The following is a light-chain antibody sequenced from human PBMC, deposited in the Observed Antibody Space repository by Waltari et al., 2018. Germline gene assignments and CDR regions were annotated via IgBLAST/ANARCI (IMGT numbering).Light chain of an antibody. CDR2: LGS. J-gene: IGKJ4*01. CDR3: MQALQTPLT. V-gene: IGKV2-28*01. Sequence: LLHRMGYNYLDWYRQKPGQSPQLLIYLGSSLDSGVPYRFSGSGSGTDFTLKISRVEAEDFGVFYCMQALQTPLTFGGGTKVEIK. CDR1: LLHRMGYNY.